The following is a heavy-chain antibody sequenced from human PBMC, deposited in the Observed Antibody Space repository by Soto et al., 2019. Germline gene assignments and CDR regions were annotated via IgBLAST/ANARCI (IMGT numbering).Heavy chain of an antibody. CDR1: GDTFSSYA. V-gene: IGHV1-69*01. CDR3: SLESAYGGNPLAFDY. Sequence: QEKLVQSGAEVKKPGYSVKVSCKASGDTFSSYAISWVRQATGQGLDWMGGIIPFFNTPNYAQKFAGRVTITADESTSTASMELSSLRSEDTDTDYCSLESAYGGNPLAFDYWGQGTLVTGSS. D-gene: IGHD1-26*01. CDR2: IIPFFNTP. J-gene: IGHJ4*02.